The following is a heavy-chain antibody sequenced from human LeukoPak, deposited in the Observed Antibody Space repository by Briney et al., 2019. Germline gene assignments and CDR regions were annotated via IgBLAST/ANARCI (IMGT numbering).Heavy chain of an antibody. CDR2: INPSGGST. CDR3: ARSSSSWSQNYYYGMDV. V-gene: IGHV1-46*01. Sequence: GASVKVSCKASGYTFTSYYMHWVRQAPGQGLEWMGIINPSGGSTNYAQKFQGRVTITADESTSTAYMELSSLRSEDTAVYYCARSSSSWSQNYYYGMDVWGQGTTVTVSS. D-gene: IGHD6-13*01. J-gene: IGHJ6*02. CDR1: GYTFTSYY.